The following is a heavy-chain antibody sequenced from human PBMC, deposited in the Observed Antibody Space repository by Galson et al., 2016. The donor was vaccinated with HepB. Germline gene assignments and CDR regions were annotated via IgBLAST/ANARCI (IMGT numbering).Heavy chain of an antibody. CDR3: VRDMYGSYFAFDI. CDR1: GFTFNDYW. V-gene: IGHV3-74*01. CDR2: INNDGSSS. D-gene: IGHD1-26*01. Sequence: SLRLSCAASGFTFNDYWMHWVRQAPGRGLDWVSRINNDGSSSTYADSVKGRFTISRDNAKNTLYLQMNSREAEDTTVYYCVRDMYGSYFAFDIWGQGTMVTVSS. J-gene: IGHJ3*02.